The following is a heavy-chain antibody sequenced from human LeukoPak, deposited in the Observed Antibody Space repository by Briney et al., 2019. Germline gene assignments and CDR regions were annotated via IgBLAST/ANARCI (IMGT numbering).Heavy chain of an antibody. D-gene: IGHD2-21*02. CDR3: AKDSPFTCGGDCYMDY. CDR1: GFTFSSYG. V-gene: IGHV3-23*01. CDR2: ISGSGGST. J-gene: IGHJ4*02. Sequence: GGSLRLSCAASGFTFSSYGMSWVRQAPGKGLEWVSAISGSGGSTYYADSVKGRFTISRDNSKNTLYLQMSSLRAEDTAVYYCAKDSPFTCGGDCYMDYWGQGTLVTVSS.